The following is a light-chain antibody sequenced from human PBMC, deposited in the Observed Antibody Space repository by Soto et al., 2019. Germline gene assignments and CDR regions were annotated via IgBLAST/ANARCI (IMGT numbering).Light chain of an antibody. V-gene: IGLV4-69*01. CDR2: LNSDGTH. CDR3: QTWGTGIHV. Sequence: QTVVTQSPSASASLGASVRLTCTLTSGHSSYAIAWHQQQPEKGPRFLMKLNSDGTHSKGDGIPDRYSGSSSGAERYLTISSLQSEGEADYYCQTWGTGIHVFGTGTKLTVL. J-gene: IGLJ1*01. CDR1: SGHSSYA.